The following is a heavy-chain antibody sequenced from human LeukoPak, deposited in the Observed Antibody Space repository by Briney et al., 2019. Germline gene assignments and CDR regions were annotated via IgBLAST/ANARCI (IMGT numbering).Heavy chain of an antibody. D-gene: IGHD6-13*01. CDR3: ARSGNLIAASVTKDYYYYIDV. V-gene: IGHV1-2*06. CDR2: INPHSGGT. Sequence: ASVKVPCKASGYSFTGYNIHWVRQAPGQGLEWMGRINPHSGGTRFAQKFQDRITMTIDKSDNTVYMELNSVTSGDTAVYFCARSGNLIAASVTKDYYYYIDVSGKGITVTVSS. CDR1: GYSFTGYN. J-gene: IGHJ6*03.